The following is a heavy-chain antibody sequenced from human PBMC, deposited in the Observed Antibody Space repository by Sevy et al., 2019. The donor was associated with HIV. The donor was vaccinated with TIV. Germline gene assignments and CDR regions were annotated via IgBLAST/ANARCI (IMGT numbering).Heavy chain of an antibody. D-gene: IGHD4-17*01. Sequence: ASVKVSCKASGYTFTSYGISWVRQAPGQGLEWMGWISAYNGNTNYAQKLQGRVAMTTDTSTSTAYMELRSLGAGDTAGYFFARVWAHGDDGGGYYFDYWGQGTLVTVSS. CDR3: ARVWAHGDDGGGYYFDY. J-gene: IGHJ4*02. CDR1: GYTFTSYG. V-gene: IGHV1-18*01. CDR2: ISAYNGNT.